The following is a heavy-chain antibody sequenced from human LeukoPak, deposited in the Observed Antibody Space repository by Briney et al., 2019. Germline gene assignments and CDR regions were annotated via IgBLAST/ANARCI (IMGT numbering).Heavy chain of an antibody. Sequence: GGSLRLSCAASGFTFSIYWMSWVRQAPGKGPEWVANIKQDGSEKYYVDSVKGRFTISRDNAKNSLYLQMNSLRAEDTALYHCARDLWFGESLGYWFDPWGQGTLVTVSS. CDR1: GFTFSIYW. J-gene: IGHJ5*02. D-gene: IGHD3-10*01. CDR2: IKQDGSEK. CDR3: ARDLWFGESLGYWFDP. V-gene: IGHV3-7*03.